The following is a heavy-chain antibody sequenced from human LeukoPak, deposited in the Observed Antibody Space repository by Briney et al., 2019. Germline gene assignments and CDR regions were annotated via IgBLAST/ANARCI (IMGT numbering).Heavy chain of an antibody. J-gene: IGHJ5*02. CDR1: GGSVSSYY. V-gene: IGHV4-59*02. Sequence: SETLSLTCTVSGGSVSSYYWSWLRQPPGKGLEWIGYMYYGGSTNYNPSLKSRVTISVDTSKNQFSLKLSSVTAADTAVYYCARGGSYCSSTSCYRNWFDPWGQGTLVTVSS. CDR3: ARGGSYCSSTSCYRNWFDP. D-gene: IGHD2-2*01. CDR2: MYYGGST.